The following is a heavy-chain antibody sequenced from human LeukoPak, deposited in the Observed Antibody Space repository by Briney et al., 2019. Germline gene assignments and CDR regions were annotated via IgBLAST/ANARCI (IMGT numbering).Heavy chain of an antibody. V-gene: IGHV6-1*01. Sequence: SQTLSLTCAISGDSVSSSTAAWNWIRQSPSRGLEWLGRTYYRSKWCNDYAVSVKGRISINPDTSKNQFSLQLNSVTPEDTAVYYCARDRSWLFDYWGQGTLVTVSS. CDR1: GDSVSSSTAA. CDR2: TYYRSKWCN. CDR3: ARDRSWLFDY. J-gene: IGHJ4*02. D-gene: IGHD6-13*01.